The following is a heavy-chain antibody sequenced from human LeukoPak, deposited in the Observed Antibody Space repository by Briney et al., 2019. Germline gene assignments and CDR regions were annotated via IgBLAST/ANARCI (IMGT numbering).Heavy chain of an antibody. CDR1: GGSISSGGYS. D-gene: IGHD6-13*01. CDR3: ARGGYSSISPWG. CDR2: IYHSGST. V-gene: IGHV4-30-2*01. Sequence: PSETLSLTCAVSGGSISSGGYSWSWIRQPPGKGLEWIGYIYHSGSTYYNPSLKSRVTISVDTSKNQFSLKLSSVTAADTAVYYCARGGYSSISPWGWGQGTLVTVSS. J-gene: IGHJ4*02.